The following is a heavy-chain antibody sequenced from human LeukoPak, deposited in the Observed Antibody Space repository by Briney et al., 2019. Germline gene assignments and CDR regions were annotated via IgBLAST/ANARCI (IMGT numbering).Heavy chain of an antibody. CDR1: GGSISSSSYY. Sequence: SETLSLTCTVSGGSISSSSYYWGWIRQPPGKGLEWIGSIYYSGSTYYNPSLKSRVTISVDTSKNQSSLKLSSVTAADTAVYYCARASVLYDAFDIWGQGTMVTVSS. J-gene: IGHJ3*02. CDR2: IYYSGST. CDR3: ARASVLYDAFDI. V-gene: IGHV4-39*01.